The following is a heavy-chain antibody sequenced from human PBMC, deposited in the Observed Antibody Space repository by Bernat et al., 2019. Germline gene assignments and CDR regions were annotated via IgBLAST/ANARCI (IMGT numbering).Heavy chain of an antibody. CDR3: GRDLSMFQLLFGP. CDR1: GFTFGSYG. Sequence: QVQLVESGGGVVQPGRSLRLSCAASGFTFGSYGMHWVRQAPGKGLEWVAGLSYDGNNKYYTDSVKGRFTVSRDLSKNTLYLQMNSLRAEDTAVYFCGRDLSMFQLLFGPGGQGTLVTVSS. D-gene: IGHD2-2*01. V-gene: IGHV3-30*03. J-gene: IGHJ4*02. CDR2: LSYDGNNK.